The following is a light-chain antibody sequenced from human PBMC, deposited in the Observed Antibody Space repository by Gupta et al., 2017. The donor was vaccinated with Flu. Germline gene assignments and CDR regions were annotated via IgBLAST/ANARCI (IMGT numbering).Light chain of an antibody. V-gene: IGKV3-11*01. J-gene: IGKJ2*01. Sequence: EIVLTQSPATLSLSPGERATLSCRASQSVSSYLAWYQQKPGQAPRLLIYDASNRATGIPARFSGSGSGTDFTLTINSLEPEDFAVYYCQQRSNRPVTFGQGTXLEIK. CDR2: DAS. CDR1: QSVSSY. CDR3: QQRSNRPVT.